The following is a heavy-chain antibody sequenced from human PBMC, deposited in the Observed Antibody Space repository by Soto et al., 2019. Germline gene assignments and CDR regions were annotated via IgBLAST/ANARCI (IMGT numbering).Heavy chain of an antibody. J-gene: IGHJ4*02. D-gene: IGHD3-9*01. CDR3: ASIDILTGYYTFDY. CDR2: IYYSGST. CDR1: GGSISSYY. V-gene: IGHV4-59*01. Sequence: SETLSLTCTVSGGSISSYYWSWIRQPPGKGLEWIGYIYYSGSTNYNPSLKSRVTISVDTSKNQFSLKLSSVTAADTAVYYCASIDILTGYYTFDYWGQGTLVTSPQ.